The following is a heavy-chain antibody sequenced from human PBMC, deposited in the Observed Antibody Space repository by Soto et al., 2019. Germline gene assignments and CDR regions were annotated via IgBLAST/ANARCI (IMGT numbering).Heavy chain of an antibody. J-gene: IGHJ4*02. CDR2: VFYDGSNK. Sequence: VQLVEYGGGVVQPGRSLRLSCATSGFSFRRYGMHWVRQAPGKGLEWVAVVFYDGSNKYYADSVKGRFTISRDNSKNTLFLQMNSLTAEDTAVYYCARGGPDGSYLDYWGQGILVTVSS. D-gene: IGHD3-16*01. CDR3: ARGGPDGSYLDY. V-gene: IGHV3-30*19. CDR1: GFSFRRYG.